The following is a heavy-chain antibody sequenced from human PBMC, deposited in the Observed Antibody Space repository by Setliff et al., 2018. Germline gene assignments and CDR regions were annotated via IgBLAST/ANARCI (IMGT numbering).Heavy chain of an antibody. CDR1: GFSFSNYA. CDR3: ARLVVTISCHMDV. D-gene: IGHD2-21*02. Sequence: GGSLRLSCAASGFSFSNYAMSWVRQAPGKGLEWVSVVSGGGDTIYYGESVKGRFTVSRDNSKNTLYLQMNSLSAEDTAVYFCARLVVTISCHMDVWGRGTTVTVSS. CDR2: VSGGGDTI. V-gene: IGHV3-23*01. J-gene: IGHJ6*04.